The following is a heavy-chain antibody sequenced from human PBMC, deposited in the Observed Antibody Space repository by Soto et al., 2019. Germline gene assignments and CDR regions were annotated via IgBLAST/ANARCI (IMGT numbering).Heavy chain of an antibody. J-gene: IGHJ6*02. V-gene: IGHV5-10-1*01. CDR3: AASVVTNSYYYYGMDV. D-gene: IGHD2-15*01. Sequence: PGESLKISCKGSGYSFTSYWISWVRQMPGKGLEWMGRIDPSDSYTNYSPSFQGHVTISADESISTAYLQWSSLKASDTAMYYCAASVVTNSYYYYGMDVWGQGTTVTVSS. CDR2: IDPSDSYT. CDR1: GYSFTSYW.